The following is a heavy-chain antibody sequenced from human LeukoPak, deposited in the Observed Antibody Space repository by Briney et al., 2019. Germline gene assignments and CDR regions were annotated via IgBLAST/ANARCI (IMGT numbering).Heavy chain of an antibody. CDR2: IYSGGST. D-gene: IGHD1-26*01. CDR3: ARVKVGITYWFDP. V-gene: IGHV3-66*01. CDR1: GFTVIYNF. J-gene: IGHJ5*02. Sequence: GGSLRLSCAASGFTVIYNFMSWVRQAPGNGLDWVSVIYSGGSTYYADSVKGRFTISRDNSKNTVYLQMNSLKVDATAFYYCARVKVGITYWFDPWGQGTMVTVSS.